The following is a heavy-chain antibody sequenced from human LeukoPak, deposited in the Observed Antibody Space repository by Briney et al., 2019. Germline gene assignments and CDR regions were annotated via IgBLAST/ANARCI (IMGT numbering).Heavy chain of an antibody. D-gene: IGHD1-26*01. V-gene: IGHV4-39*01. CDR1: GGSISSSNYY. J-gene: IGHJ3*01. CDR3: AHFKGGSFDF. Sequence: KPSAPLSLTCTVSGGSISSSNYYWGWIRQPPGKGLEWIGSIYYSGNTYYNPSLKSRVTISVDTSKNQFSLKLTSVTAADTAVYYCAHFKGGSFDFWGQGTMVTVSS. CDR2: IYYSGNT.